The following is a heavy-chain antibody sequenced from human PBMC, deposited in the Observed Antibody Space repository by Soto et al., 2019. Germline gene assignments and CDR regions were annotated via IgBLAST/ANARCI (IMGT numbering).Heavy chain of an antibody. CDR2: IIPIFGTA. Sequence: GASVKVSCKASGGTFSSYAISWVRQAPGQGLEWMGGIIPIFGTANYAQKFQGRVTITADESTSTAYMELSSPRSEDTAVYYCARSGGTAMVLNWFDPWGQGTLVTVSS. CDR1: GGTFSSYA. J-gene: IGHJ5*02. D-gene: IGHD5-18*01. V-gene: IGHV1-69*13. CDR3: ARSGGTAMVLNWFDP.